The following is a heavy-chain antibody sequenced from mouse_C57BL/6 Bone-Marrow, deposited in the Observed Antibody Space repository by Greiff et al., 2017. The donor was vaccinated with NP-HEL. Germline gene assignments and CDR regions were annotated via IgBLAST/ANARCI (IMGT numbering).Heavy chain of an antibody. D-gene: IGHD1-1*01. CDR3: AKSFMTTVVVDY. Sequence: QVQLQQPGAELVKPGASVKMSCKASGYTFTSYWITWVKQRPGQGLEWIGDIYPGSGSTNYNEKFKSKATLTVDTSSSTAYMQLSSLTSEDSAVYYFAKSFMTTVVVDYWGQGTTLTVSS. CDR1: GYTFTSYW. J-gene: IGHJ2*01. V-gene: IGHV1-55*01. CDR2: IYPGSGST.